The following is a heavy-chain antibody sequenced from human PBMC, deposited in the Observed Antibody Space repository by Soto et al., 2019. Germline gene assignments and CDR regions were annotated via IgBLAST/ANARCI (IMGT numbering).Heavy chain of an antibody. V-gene: IGHV3-30-3*01. CDR3: ARDGYNRGGFDY. J-gene: IGHJ4*02. CDR2: ISFDGANK. CDR1: GFTFSSYN. Sequence: QVQLVESGGGVVPPGGSLRVSCVASGFTFSSYNMHWVRQAPGEGLEWVAVISFDGANKFYADSVKGRFTISRDISRDTLYLPMSSLRDEDTAIYYCARDGYNRGGFDYWGQGTLVTVSS. D-gene: IGHD3-10*01.